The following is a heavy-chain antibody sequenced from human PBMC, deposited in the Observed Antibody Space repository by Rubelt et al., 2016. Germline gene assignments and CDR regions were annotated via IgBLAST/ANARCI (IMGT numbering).Heavy chain of an antibody. V-gene: IGHV4-59*01. CDR1: GGSISTYY. J-gene: IGHJ6*03. Sequence: QVQLQESGPGLVKPSETLSLTCSVSGGSISTYYWGWIRQPPGKGLEWIGYIFFSGRTNYNPSLKSRVTILLDTSKNQFPLKWSSGTAAETGVYYCARENDYYYYMDVWGKGTTVTVSS. CDR3: ARENDYYYYMDV. CDR2: IFFSGRT.